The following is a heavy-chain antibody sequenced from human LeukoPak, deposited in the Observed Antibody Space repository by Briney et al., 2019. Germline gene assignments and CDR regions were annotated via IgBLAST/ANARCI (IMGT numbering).Heavy chain of an antibody. CDR3: ARDRQPTVVTGNDAFDI. J-gene: IGHJ3*02. Sequence: PGGSLRLSCAASGLTVSSNYMSWVRQAPGKGLEWVSVIYTGGTAYYADSVKGRFSISRHNSNNTLYLQMNSLRSDDTAVYYCARDRQPTVVTGNDAFDIWGQGTMVTVSS. CDR1: GLTVSSNY. D-gene: IGHD4-23*01. V-gene: IGHV3-53*04. CDR2: IYTGGTA.